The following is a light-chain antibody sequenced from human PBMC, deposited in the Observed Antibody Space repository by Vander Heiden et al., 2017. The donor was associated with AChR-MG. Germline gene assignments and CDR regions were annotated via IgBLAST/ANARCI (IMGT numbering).Light chain of an antibody. Sequence: QSALTQPASVSGSPGQSITISCPGTSSDVGGYNLVSWYQQHKGKDPKIKIDGVSKRASGVPNRGSSSKSGNTASLTISGVQAEDEDDYYCCSCAGSSTVVFGGGTKLTVL. V-gene: IGLV2-23*02. CDR1: SSDVGGYNL. CDR2: GVS. J-gene: IGLJ2*01. CDR3: CSCAGSSTVV.